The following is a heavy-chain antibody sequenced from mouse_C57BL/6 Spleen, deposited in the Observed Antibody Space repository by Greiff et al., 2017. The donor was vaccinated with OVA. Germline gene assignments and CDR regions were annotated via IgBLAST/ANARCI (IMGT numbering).Heavy chain of an antibody. Sequence: VQLQQSGPELVKPGASVKMSCKASGYTFTDYNMHWVKQSHGKSLEWIGYINPNNGGTSYNQKFKGKATLTVNKSSSTAYMELRSLTSEDSAVYYCARLNYGRDLYFDYWGQGTTLTVSS. J-gene: IGHJ2*01. CDR1: GYTFTDYN. CDR2: INPNNGGT. V-gene: IGHV1-22*01. CDR3: ARLNYGRDLYFDY. D-gene: IGHD1-1*01.